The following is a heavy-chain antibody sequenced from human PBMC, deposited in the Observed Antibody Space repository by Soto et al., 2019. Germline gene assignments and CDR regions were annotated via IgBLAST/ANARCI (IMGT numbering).Heavy chain of an antibody. CDR1: GFTFSDHY. D-gene: IGHD3-10*01. V-gene: IGHV3-11*06. CDR3: ATVVRGN. J-gene: IGHJ4*02. CDR2: ISSSGSST. Sequence: VGSLRLSCAASGFTFSDHYMSWIRHSPGKWLEWVSYISSSGSSTNYADSVKGRFTISRDNAKNSLHLQMNSLRVEDTAVYYCATVVRGNWGQGTLVNVSS.